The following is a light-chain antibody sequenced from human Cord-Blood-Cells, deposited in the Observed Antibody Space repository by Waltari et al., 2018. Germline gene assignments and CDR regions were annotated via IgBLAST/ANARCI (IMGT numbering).Light chain of an antibody. V-gene: IGKV4-1*01. Sequence: DIVMTQSPDSLAVSLGERATINCKSSQSVLYSSNNKNYLAWYQQKPGQPPKLLIYWASTRESGVTDRFSGSGSWTDFTLTISSLQAEDVAVYYCQQYYSTPRTFGQGTKLEIK. CDR3: QQYYSTPRT. J-gene: IGKJ2*01. CDR2: WAS. CDR1: QSVLYSSNNKNY.